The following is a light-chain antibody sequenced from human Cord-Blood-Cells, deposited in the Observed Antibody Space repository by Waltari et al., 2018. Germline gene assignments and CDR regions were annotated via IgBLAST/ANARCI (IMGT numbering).Light chain of an antibody. CDR3: SSYTSSSTYV. V-gene: IGLV2-14*01. CDR1: SSDVGGYNY. Sequence: GQSITISCTGTSSDVGGYNYVSWYQQHPGKAPKLMIYEVSNRPPGVSNRFSGSKSGNTASLTISGLQAEDEADYYCSSYTSSSTYVFGTGTKVTVL. CDR2: EVS. J-gene: IGLJ1*01.